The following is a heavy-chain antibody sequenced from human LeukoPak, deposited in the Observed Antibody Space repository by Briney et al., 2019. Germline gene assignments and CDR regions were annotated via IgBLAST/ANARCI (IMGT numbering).Heavy chain of an antibody. CDR1: VVSFSGYY. CDR3: AREVCTGGHCSDAFDI. CDR2: INHSGST. D-gene: IGHD2-8*02. V-gene: IGHV4-34*01. J-gene: IGHJ3*02. Sequence: SETLSLTCAVYVVSFSGYYWSWIRQPPGKGLEWIGEINHSGSTNYNPSLKSRVTISVDTSKNQFSLKLSPVTAADTAVYFCAREVCTGGHCSDAFDIWGQGTMVTVSS.